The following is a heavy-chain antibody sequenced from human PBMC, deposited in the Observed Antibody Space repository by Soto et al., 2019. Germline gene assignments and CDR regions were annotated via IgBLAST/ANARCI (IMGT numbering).Heavy chain of an antibody. CDR1: GGSISSYY. CDR3: ERHVLTMVRGYYYYMDV. Sequence: PSETLSLTCTVSGGSISSYYWSWIRQPPGKGLEWIGYIYYSGSTNYNPSLKSRVTISVDTSKNQFSLKLSSVTAADTAVYYCERHVLTMVRGYYYYMDVWGKGTTVTVSS. J-gene: IGHJ6*03. V-gene: IGHV4-59*08. CDR2: IYYSGST. D-gene: IGHD3-10*01.